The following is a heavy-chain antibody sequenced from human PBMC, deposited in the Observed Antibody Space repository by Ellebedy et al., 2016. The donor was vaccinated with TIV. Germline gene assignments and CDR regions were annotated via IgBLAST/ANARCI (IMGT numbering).Heavy chain of an antibody. D-gene: IGHD6-13*01. Sequence: MPSETLSLTCTVSGGSISRRSYSWGWIRQPPGKGLERIGTISYSGNTYYNPSLKSRVTISVDTSKNQFSLKMSSVTAADTAVYYCARHPDSSNWYMVWWFDPWGQGTLVTVSS. V-gene: IGHV4-39*01. J-gene: IGHJ5*02. CDR3: ARHPDSSNWYMVWWFDP. CDR2: ISYSGNT. CDR1: GGSISRRSYS.